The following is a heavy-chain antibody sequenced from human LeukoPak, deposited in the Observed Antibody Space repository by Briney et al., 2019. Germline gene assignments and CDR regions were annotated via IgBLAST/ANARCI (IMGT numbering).Heavy chain of an antibody. CDR3: ARLGEAEGWFDP. J-gene: IGHJ5*02. D-gene: IGHD3-16*01. Sequence: GGSLRLSCAASGFTVSTDYMSWVRQAPGKGLEWVSVIYSDGRTYYADSVKGRFTISRDNSKNTLYLQMNSLRAEDTAVYYCARLGEAEGWFDPWGQGTLVTVSS. V-gene: IGHV3-53*01. CDR2: IYSDGRT. CDR1: GFTVSTDY.